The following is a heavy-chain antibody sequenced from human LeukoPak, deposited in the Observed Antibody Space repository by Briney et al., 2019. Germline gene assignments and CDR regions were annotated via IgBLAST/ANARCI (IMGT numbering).Heavy chain of an antibody. CDR3: AKENDYGDPFDY. J-gene: IGHJ4*02. Sequence: ASVKVSCKASGYTFTGYYMHWVRQAPGQGLEWMGWINPNSGGTNYAQKFQGRVTMTRDTSISTAYMELSRLRSDDTAVYYCAKENDYGDPFDYWGQGTLVTVSS. D-gene: IGHD4-17*01. CDR2: INPNSGGT. CDR1: GYTFTGYY. V-gene: IGHV1-2*02.